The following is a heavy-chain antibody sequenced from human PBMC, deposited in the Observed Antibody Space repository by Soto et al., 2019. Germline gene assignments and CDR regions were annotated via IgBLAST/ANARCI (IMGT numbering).Heavy chain of an antibody. D-gene: IGHD2-2*01. CDR2: ISGSGGST. CDR3: AKVRYCSSTSCQAWFDP. Sequence: VGSLRLSCAASGFTFSSYAMSWVRQAPGKGLEWVSAISGSGGSTYYADSVKGRFTISRDNSKNTLYLQMNSLRAEDTAVYYCAKVRYCSSTSCQAWFDPWGQGTLVTVSS. CDR1: GFTFSSYA. V-gene: IGHV3-23*01. J-gene: IGHJ5*02.